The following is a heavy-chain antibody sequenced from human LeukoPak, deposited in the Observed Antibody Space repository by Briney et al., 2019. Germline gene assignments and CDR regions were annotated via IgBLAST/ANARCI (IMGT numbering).Heavy chain of an antibody. Sequence: GGSLRLSCAASGFTFSSYAMSWVRQAPGKGLEWVSAISGSGGSTYYADSVKGRFTISRDNSKNTLYLQMNSLRAEDTVVYYCAKFRGRTIFGVVIRADFDYWGQGTLVTVSS. CDR1: GFTFSSYA. V-gene: IGHV3-23*01. D-gene: IGHD3-3*01. CDR3: AKFRGRTIFGVVIRADFDY. CDR2: ISGSGGST. J-gene: IGHJ4*02.